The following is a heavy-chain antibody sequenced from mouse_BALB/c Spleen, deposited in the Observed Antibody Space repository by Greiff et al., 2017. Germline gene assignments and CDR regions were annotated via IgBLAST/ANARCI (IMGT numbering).Heavy chain of an antibody. V-gene: IGHV1-66*01. CDR1: GYSFTSYY. J-gene: IGHJ2*01. D-gene: IGHD1-1*01. Sequence: QVQLQQSGPELVKPGASVKISCKASGYSFTSYYIHWVKQRPGQGLEWIGWIFPGSGNTKYNEKFKGKATLTADTSSSTAYMQLSSLTSEDSAVYFCARSSWNYYGSRGYFDDWGQGTTLTVSS. CDR3: ARSSWNYYGSRGYFDD. CDR2: IFPGSGNT.